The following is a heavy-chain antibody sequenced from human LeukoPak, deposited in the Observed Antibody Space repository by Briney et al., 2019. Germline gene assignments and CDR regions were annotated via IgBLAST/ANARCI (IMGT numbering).Heavy chain of an antibody. J-gene: IGHJ4*02. V-gene: IGHV1-18*01. CDR3: ARLTIFGWPPPTPDY. CDR1: GYTFTSYG. D-gene: IGHD3-3*01. Sequence: ASVKVSCKASGYTFTSYGISWVRQAPGQGLEWMGWISAYNGNTNYAQKLQGRVTMTTDTSTSTAYMELRSLRCDDTAVYYCARLTIFGWPPPTPDYWGQGTLVTVSS. CDR2: ISAYNGNT.